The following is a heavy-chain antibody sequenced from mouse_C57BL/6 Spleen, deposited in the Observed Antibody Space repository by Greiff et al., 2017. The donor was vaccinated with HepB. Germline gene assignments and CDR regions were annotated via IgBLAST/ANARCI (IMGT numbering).Heavy chain of an antibody. CDR3: TSALPYYYGSSYDYWYFDV. Sequence: EVMLVESGEGLVKPGGSLKLSCAASGFTFSSYAMSWVRQTPEKRLEWVAYISSGGDYIYYADTVKGRFTISRDNARNTLYLQMSSLKSEDTAMYYCTSALPYYYGSSYDYWYFDVWGTGTTVTVSS. CDR1: GFTFSSYA. CDR2: ISSGGDYI. D-gene: IGHD1-1*01. J-gene: IGHJ1*03. V-gene: IGHV5-9-1*02.